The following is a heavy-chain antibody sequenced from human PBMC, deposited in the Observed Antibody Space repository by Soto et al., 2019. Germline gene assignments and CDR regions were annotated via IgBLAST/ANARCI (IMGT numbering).Heavy chain of an antibody. CDR1: GGTFRTSA. CDR2: IMPVFRRP. D-gene: IGHD3-3*02. CDR3: ARDKDRPQLGGNYYYILDV. Sequence: QVQLVQSGAEVKKPGSSVKVSCKASGGTFRTSAISWVRQAPGQGLEWVGGIMPVFRRPKYAQNFQGRVTISAEESTSTAYMELSSLRSDDTAVYYCARDKDRPQLGGNYYYILDVWGQGTAVTVSS. J-gene: IGHJ6*02. V-gene: IGHV1-69*12.